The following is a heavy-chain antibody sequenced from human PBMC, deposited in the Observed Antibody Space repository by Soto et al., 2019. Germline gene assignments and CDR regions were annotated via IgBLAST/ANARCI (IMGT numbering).Heavy chain of an antibody. CDR1: GGTFSSYA. V-gene: IGHV1-69*06. CDR2: IIPIFGTA. J-gene: IGHJ4*02. D-gene: IGHD5-18*01. CDR3: ARESPDTAMVYYFDY. Sequence: SVKVSCKASGGTFSSYAISWVRQAPGQGLEWMGGIIPIFGTANYAQKFQGRVTITADKSTSTAYMELSSLRSEDTAVYYCARESPDTAMVYYFDYWGQGXLVTVYS.